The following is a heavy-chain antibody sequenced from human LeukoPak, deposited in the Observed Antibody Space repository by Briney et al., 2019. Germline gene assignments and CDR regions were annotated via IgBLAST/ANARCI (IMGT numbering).Heavy chain of an antibody. Sequence: GGSLRLSCAASGFTFSSYGMNWVRQAPGKGLEWLSYISSSSDSIYYRDSVRGRFTMSRDNDKNSLYLKMNSLRAEDTAVYYCARASRDGYDYWGQGTLVTVSS. J-gene: IGHJ4*02. CDR2: ISSSSDSI. D-gene: IGHD5-24*01. CDR1: GFTFSSYG. V-gene: IGHV3-48*04. CDR3: ARASRDGYDY.